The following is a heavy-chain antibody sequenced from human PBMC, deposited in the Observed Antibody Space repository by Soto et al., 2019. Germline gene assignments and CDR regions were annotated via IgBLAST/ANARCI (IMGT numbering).Heavy chain of an antibody. J-gene: IGHJ4*02. D-gene: IGHD6-6*01. CDR1: GGSFSGYY. V-gene: IGHV4-34*01. CDR2: INHSGST. Sequence: SETLSLTCAVYGGSFSGYYWSWIRQPPGKGLEWIGEINHSGSTNYNPSLKSRVTISVGTSKNQFSLKLSSVTAADTAVYYCARGRGQEQLGEFDYWGQGTLVTVSS. CDR3: ARGRGQEQLGEFDY.